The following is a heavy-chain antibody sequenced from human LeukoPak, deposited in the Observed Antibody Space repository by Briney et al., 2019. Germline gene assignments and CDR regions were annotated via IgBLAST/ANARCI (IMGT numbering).Heavy chain of an antibody. CDR2: IYTSGST. CDR3: AGDDGYRAARRYFDY. V-gene: IGHV4-4*07. CDR1: GGSISSYY. J-gene: IGHJ4*02. D-gene: IGHD6-6*01. Sequence: SETLSLTCTVSGGSISSYYWSWIRQPAGKGLEWVGRIYTSGSTNYNPSLKSRVTMSVDTSKNQFSLKLSSVTAADTAVYYCAGDDGYRAARRYFDYWGQGTLVTVSS.